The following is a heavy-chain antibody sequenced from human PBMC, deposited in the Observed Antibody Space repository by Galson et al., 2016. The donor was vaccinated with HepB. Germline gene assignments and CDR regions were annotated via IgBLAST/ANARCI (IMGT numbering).Heavy chain of an antibody. J-gene: IGHJ3*02. V-gene: IGHV3-53*01. CDR2: IFSGDAT. CDR3: EGYSDPFDI. D-gene: IGHD3-22*01. CDR1: GLSVSGKY. Sequence: SLRLSCAASGLSVSGKYMSWARQAPGKGLEWVSAIFSGDATYYRDSVKGRFTISRDTSKNTLYLQMNNLRAEDTAIYYCEGYSDPFDIWGQGTMVTVSS.